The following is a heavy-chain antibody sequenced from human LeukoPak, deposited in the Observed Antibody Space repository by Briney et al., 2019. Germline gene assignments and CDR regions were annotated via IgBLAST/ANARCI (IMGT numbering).Heavy chain of an antibody. V-gene: IGHV4-38-2*01. CDR2: IYHSGST. Sequence: SEXXSLTCAVSGYSISSGYYWGWIQQPPGKGLEWIGSIYHSGSTYYNPSLKSRVTISVDTSKNQFSLKLSSVAAADTAVYYCARRGHSGSYYTFDCWGQGTLVTVSS. CDR3: ARRGHSGSYYTFDC. D-gene: IGHD1-26*01. CDR1: GYSISSGYY. J-gene: IGHJ4*02.